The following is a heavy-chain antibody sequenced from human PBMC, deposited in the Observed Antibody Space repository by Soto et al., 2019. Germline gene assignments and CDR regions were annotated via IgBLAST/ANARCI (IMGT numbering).Heavy chain of an antibody. CDR1: GGMFSNFA. D-gene: IGHD3-3*01. Sequence: QVQLVQSGPDVKSPGSSVKVSCKTSGGMFSNFAFTWVRQAPGQGLEWMGGFIPLFGPANYARKFQGRLTIIADESAGIRNMNTSSQTSEDTAAYYCGRLPRLGFFGIAKWGAGTLVTVSS. CDR3: GRLPRLGFFGIAK. V-gene: IGHV1-69*01. CDR2: FIPLFGPA. J-gene: IGHJ4*02.